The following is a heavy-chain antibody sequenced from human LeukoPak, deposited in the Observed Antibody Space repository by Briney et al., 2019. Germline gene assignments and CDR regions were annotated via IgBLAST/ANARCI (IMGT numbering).Heavy chain of an antibody. D-gene: IGHD2-8*01. Sequence: KPSETLSLTCAVHGGSFSGYYWSWIRQPPGKGLEWIGEINHSGSTNYNPSLKSRVTISVDTSKNQFSLKLSSVTAADTAVYYCARGRIVLMVYATRGRFDPWGQGTLVTVSS. J-gene: IGHJ5*02. V-gene: IGHV4-34*01. CDR3: ARGRIVLMVYATRGRFDP. CDR2: INHSGST. CDR1: GGSFSGYY.